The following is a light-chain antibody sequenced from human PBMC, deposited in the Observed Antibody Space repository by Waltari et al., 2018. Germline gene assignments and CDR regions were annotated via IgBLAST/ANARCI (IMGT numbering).Light chain of an antibody. CDR3: QKYESLPAT. V-gene: IGKV3-20*01. Sequence: IVLTQSPGSLSLSPGERATLSCRASQRVSKYLAWYQQKPGQAPRLLIYHASSRATGIPDRFSGSGFGTDFSLTISRLEPEDFAVYYCQKYESLPATFGQGTKVEIK. CDR1: QRVSKY. CDR2: HAS. J-gene: IGKJ1*01.